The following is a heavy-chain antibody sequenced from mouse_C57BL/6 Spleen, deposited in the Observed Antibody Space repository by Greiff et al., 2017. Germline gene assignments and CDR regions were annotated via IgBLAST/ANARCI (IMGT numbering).Heavy chain of an antibody. D-gene: IGHD1-1*01. CDR2: ISSGGSYT. Sequence: EVKLMESGGDLVKPGGSLKLSCAASGFTFSSYGMSWVRQTPDKRLEWVATISSGGSYTYYPESVKGRFTISRDNAKNTLYLQMSSLKSVDSAMYYCARGVITTLVAPYALDYLGQGTSVTVSS. J-gene: IGHJ4*01. CDR1: GFTFSSYG. CDR3: ARGVITTLVAPYALDY. V-gene: IGHV5-6*01.